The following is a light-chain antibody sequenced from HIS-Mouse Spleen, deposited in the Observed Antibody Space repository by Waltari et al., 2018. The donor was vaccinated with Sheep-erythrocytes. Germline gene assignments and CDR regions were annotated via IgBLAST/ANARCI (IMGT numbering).Light chain of an antibody. Sequence: SSELTQPPSVPVSPAQTASISSAGDKWGDKHACGSRQKPGQSPVLVIYLDTKRPSGIAERFSGSTSGNTATLTISVSQAMDEADYYCQAWDSSIVVVGGGTKLSVL. CDR3: QAWDSSIVV. CDR2: LDT. CDR1: KWGDKH. V-gene: IGLV3-1*01. J-gene: IGLJ2*01.